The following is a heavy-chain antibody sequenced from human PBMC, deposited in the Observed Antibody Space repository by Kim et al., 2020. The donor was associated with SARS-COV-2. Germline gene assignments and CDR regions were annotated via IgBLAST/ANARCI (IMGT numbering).Heavy chain of an antibody. D-gene: IGHD3-10*01. CDR1: GYTFTSYA. CDR2: INAGNGNT. Sequence: ASVKVSCKASGYTFTSYAMHWVRQAPGQRLEWMGWINAGNGNTKYSQKFQGRVTITRDTSASTAYMELSSLRSEDTAVYCCARGLWFGESPNWFDPWGQGTLVTVSS. J-gene: IGHJ5*02. CDR3: ARGLWFGESPNWFDP. V-gene: IGHV1-3*01.